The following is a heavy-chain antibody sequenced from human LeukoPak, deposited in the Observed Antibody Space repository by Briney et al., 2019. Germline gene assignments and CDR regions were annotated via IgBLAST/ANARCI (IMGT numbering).Heavy chain of an antibody. V-gene: IGHV3-48*04. CDR2: ISSSSGNI. J-gene: IGHJ6*03. CDR1: GFTFSSYS. D-gene: IGHD4-17*01. CDR3: ARDSATVSYYYYYYYMDV. Sequence: PGGSLRLSCAASGFTFSSYSMNWVRQAPGKGLEWVSYISSSSGNIYYADSVKGRFTISRDNAKNSLYLQMNSLRAEDTAVYYCARDSATVSYYYYYYYMDVWGKGTTVTVSS.